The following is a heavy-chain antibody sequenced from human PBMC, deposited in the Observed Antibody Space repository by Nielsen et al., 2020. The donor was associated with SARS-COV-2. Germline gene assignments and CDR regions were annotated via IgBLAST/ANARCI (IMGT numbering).Heavy chain of an antibody. J-gene: IGHJ4*02. CDR3: ARDFIDSSGGE. D-gene: IGHD3-22*01. CDR2: IWYDGSNK. V-gene: IGHV3-33*01. CDR1: GFTFSSCG. Sequence: GGSLRLSCAASGFTFSSCGMHWVRQAPGKGLEWVAVIWYDGSNKYYADSVKGRFTISRDNSKNTLYLQMNSLRAEDTAVYYCARDFIDSSGGEWGQGTLVTVSS.